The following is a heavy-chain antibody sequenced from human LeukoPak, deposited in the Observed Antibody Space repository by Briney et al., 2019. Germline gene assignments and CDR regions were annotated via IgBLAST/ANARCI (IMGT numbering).Heavy chain of an antibody. V-gene: IGHV3-9*01. CDR2: ISWNSGSI. J-gene: IGHJ3*02. CDR3: AKDMGGLRYFDWSTDAFDI. D-gene: IGHD3-9*01. Sequence: SLRLSCAASGFTFYDYAMHGVRQAPGKGLEWFSGISWNSGSICYADSVKGRFTISRDNAKNSLYLQMNSLRAEDTALYYCAKDMGGLRYFDWSTDAFDIWGQGTMVTVSS. CDR1: GFTFYDYA.